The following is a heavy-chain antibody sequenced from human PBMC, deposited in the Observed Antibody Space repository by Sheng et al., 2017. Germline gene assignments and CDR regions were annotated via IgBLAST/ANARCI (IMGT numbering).Heavy chain of an antibody. CDR1: GGTFSSYT. Sequence: QVQLVQSGAEVKKPGSSVKVSCKASGGTFSSYTISWVRQAPGQGLEWMGRIIPILGIANYAQKFQGRVTITADKSTSTAYMELSSLRSEDTAVYYCARSQDPRGYGSGSYQSPFDYWGQGTLVTVSS. V-gene: IGHV1-69*02. CDR2: IIPILGIA. J-gene: IGHJ4*02. D-gene: IGHD3-10*01. CDR3: ARSQDPRGYGSGSYQSPFDY.